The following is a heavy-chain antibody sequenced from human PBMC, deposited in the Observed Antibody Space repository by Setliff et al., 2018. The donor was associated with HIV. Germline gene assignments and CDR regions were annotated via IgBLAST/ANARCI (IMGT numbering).Heavy chain of an antibody. CDR3: VRERRGGHFDY. CDR2: IIPSTGNT. J-gene: IGHJ4*02. V-gene: IGHV1-46*01. CDR1: GYTFTSYY. Sequence: ASVKVSCNASGYTFTSYYMHWVRQAPGQGLEWMTMIIPSTGNTNYAQKFQGRVTMTGDTSTNTVYMDLSSLGSEDTAVYYCVRERRGGHFDYWGQGTLVTVSS.